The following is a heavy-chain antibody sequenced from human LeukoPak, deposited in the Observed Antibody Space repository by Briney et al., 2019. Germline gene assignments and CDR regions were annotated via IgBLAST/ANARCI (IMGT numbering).Heavy chain of an antibody. CDR1: GFTFTSYV. D-gene: IGHD6-13*01. CDR2: ISYDGSNK. Sequence: GGSLRLSCAASGFTFTSYVMHWVRQAPGKGLQWVALISYDGSNKYYADSVKGRFTISRDNSKNTLYLQMNSLRAEDTAVYYCARPRGAAAGTFGFDPWGQGTLDTVSS. V-gene: IGHV3-30*03. CDR3: ARPRGAAAGTFGFDP. J-gene: IGHJ5*02.